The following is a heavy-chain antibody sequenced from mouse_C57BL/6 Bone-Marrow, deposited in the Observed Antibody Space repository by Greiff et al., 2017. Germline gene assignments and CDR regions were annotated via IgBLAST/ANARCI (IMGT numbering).Heavy chain of an antibody. CDR3: ARSGALLFRYLDY. CDR2: IHPNSGST. J-gene: IGHJ2*01. D-gene: IGHD2-10*01. V-gene: IGHV1-64*01. Sequence: VKLQQPGAELVKPGASVKLSCKASGYTFTSYWMHWVKQRPGQGLEWIGMIHPNSGSTNYNEKFKSKATLTVDKSSSTAYMQLSSLTSEDSAVYYCARSGALLFRYLDYWGQGTTLTVAS. CDR1: GYTFTSYW.